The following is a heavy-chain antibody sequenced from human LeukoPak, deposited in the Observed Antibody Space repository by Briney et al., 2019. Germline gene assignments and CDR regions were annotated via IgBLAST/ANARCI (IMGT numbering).Heavy chain of an antibody. CDR2: IYYSGTT. D-gene: IGHD3-22*01. CDR1: GGSISSDGYC. CDR3: AREDDSSGLGFASY. V-gene: IGHV4-30-4*01. Sequence: SETLSLTCTVSGGSISSDGYCWTWIRQHPGKGLEWIGYIYYSGTTYYNPSLESRVTLSVDTSKNQFSQKLSSVTAADTAVYYCAREDDSSGLGFASYWGQGTLVTVSS. J-gene: IGHJ4*02.